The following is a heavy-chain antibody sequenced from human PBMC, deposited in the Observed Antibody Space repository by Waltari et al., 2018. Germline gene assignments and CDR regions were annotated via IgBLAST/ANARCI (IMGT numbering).Heavy chain of an antibody. CDR3: ARDERPVTKWELLRGNWFDP. J-gene: IGHJ5*02. CDR2: IYHSGST. D-gene: IGHD1-26*01. V-gene: IGHV4-38-2*02. Sequence: QVQLQESGPGLVKPSETLSLTCAVSGYSISSGYYWGWIRQPPGKGLEWIGSIYHSGSTYYNPSLKSRVTISVDTSKNQFSLKLSSVTAADTAVYYCARDERPVTKWELLRGNWFDP. CDR1: GYSISSGYY.